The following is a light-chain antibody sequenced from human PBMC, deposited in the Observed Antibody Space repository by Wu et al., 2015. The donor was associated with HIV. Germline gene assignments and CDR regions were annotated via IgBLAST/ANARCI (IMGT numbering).Light chain of an antibody. V-gene: IGKV3-20*01. CDR3: QQYSSSPIT. Sequence: IVLTQSPGTLSLSPREGATLSCRASQTVTNNFLAWYQQRPGQSPRLLIYGASHRATGTPDRFGGSGSGTDFTLTITTLEPEDIAVYSCQQYSSSPITFGQGTRL. CDR1: QTVTNNF. CDR2: GAS. J-gene: IGKJ5*01.